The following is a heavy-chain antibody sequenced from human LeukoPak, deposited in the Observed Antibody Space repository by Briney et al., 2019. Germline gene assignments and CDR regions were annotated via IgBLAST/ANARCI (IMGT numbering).Heavy chain of an antibody. CDR1: GFTFSSCS. V-gene: IGHV3-21*01. D-gene: IGHD3-9*01. Sequence: GGSLRLSCAASGFTFSSCSMNWVRQAPGKGLEWVSSISSSSSYIYYADSVKGRFTISRDNAKNSLYLQMNSLRAEDTAVYYCARGPDILTGAEFNYWGQGTLVTVSS. CDR3: ARGPDILTGAEFNY. CDR2: ISSSSSYI. J-gene: IGHJ4*02.